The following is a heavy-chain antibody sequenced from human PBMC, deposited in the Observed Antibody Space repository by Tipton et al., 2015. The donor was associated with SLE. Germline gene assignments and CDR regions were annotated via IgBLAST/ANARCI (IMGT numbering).Heavy chain of an antibody. D-gene: IGHD3-3*01. Sequence: LRLSCAVYGGSFSGYYWTRIRQPPGKGLEWIGEINHSGNTNYSPSLKSRVIMSVDTSKNQFSLRLDSLTAADTAIYYCVRSSGYYIDFWGQGTLVTVSS. V-gene: IGHV4-34*01. CDR3: VRSSGYYIDF. CDR1: GGSFSGYY. CDR2: INHSGNT. J-gene: IGHJ4*02.